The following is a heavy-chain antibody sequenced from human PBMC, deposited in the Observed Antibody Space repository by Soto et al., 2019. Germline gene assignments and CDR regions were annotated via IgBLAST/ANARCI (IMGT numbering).Heavy chain of an antibody. Sequence: KSSETLSLTCTVSGDSISSYYWSWIRQPAGQGLEWIGRIYTSGNTNYNPSLKSRVTMSVDTSKNQFSLKLSSVTAADTAVYYCARWLGGDYYYYGMDVWGQGTTVTVSS. CDR1: GDSISSYY. D-gene: IGHD3-10*01. CDR2: IYTSGNT. CDR3: ARWLGGDYYYYGMDV. J-gene: IGHJ6*02. V-gene: IGHV4-4*07.